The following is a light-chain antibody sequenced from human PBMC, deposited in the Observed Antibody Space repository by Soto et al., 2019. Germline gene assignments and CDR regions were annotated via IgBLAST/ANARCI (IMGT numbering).Light chain of an antibody. V-gene: IGLV1-40*01. CDR1: SSNIGAGYE. Sequence: QSVLTQPPSVSGAPGQRVTISCTGSSSNIGAGYEVHWYQQIPGTAPKLLIYGNTNRPSGVPDRFSASKSGTSASLAITGLQAEDEADYYCQSYESSLSGGIFGGGTKVTVL. CDR2: GNT. CDR3: QSYESSLSGGI. J-gene: IGLJ2*01.